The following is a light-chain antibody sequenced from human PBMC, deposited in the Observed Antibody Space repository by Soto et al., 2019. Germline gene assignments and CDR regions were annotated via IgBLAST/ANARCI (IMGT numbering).Light chain of an antibody. V-gene: IGLV2-11*01. J-gene: IGLJ1*01. CDR2: DVS. CDR3: CSXXGSYTFSV. Sequence: QSALTQPRSVSGSPGQSVTISCTGTSSDVGGYNYVSWYQQHPGKAPKLMIYDVSKRPSGVPDRFSGSKSGNTASLTISGLQAEDEADYYCCSXXGSYTFSVFGTGTKVTV. CDR1: SSDVGGYNY.